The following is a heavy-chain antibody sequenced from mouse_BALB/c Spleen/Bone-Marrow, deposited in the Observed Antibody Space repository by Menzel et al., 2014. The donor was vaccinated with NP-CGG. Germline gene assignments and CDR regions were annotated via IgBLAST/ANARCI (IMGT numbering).Heavy chain of an antibody. D-gene: IGHD1-1*02. Sequence: EVKLQESGRGLIQPGASLRLSCATSGFTFSDYYMRWVRQPPGKALEWLGFIRNNTNGYTTGYSASVKARFTTSKGNSKSILYLQMNTLRAEDGATYYCARDNGSYVMLAYWGQGTLVTVSS. V-gene: IGHV7-3*02. CDR1: GFTFSDYY. CDR3: ARDNGSYVMLAY. J-gene: IGHJ3*01. CDR2: IRNNTNGYTT.